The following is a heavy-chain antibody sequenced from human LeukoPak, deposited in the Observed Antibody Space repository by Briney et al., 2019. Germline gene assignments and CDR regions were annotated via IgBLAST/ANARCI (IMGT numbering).Heavy chain of an antibody. J-gene: IGHJ5*02. D-gene: IGHD2-2*01. CDR2: INPNSGST. Sequence: ASVKVSCKASGYTFTGHYMHWVRQAPGQGLEWMGWINPNSGSTNYAQKFQGRVTMTRDTSISTAYMELSRLRSDDTAVYYCARVRVVVVPAAIRGGRFDPWGQGTLVTVSS. V-gene: IGHV1-2*02. CDR1: GYTFTGHY. CDR3: ARVRVVVVPAAIRGGRFDP.